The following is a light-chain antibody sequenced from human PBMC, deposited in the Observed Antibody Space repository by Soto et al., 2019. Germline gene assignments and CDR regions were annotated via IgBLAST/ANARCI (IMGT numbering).Light chain of an antibody. Sequence: ETLFTQSPATLSVSPGERATLACRASQSVRDNLAWYQQKPGQAPSLLIYGASTRAHGIPDRFSGSGFGTEFSLTISSLLSEDFAVYCCQQHTDWPPSTFGQATKLEIK. J-gene: IGKJ2*01. CDR3: QQHTDWPPST. CDR2: GAS. CDR1: QSVRDN. V-gene: IGKV3-15*01.